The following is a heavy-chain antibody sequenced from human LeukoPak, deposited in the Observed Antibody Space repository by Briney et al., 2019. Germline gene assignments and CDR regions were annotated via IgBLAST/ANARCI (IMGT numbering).Heavy chain of an antibody. CDR2: ISSSSSTI. Sequence: GSLRLSCAASGFTFSSYSMNWVRQAPGKGLEWVSYISSSSSTIYYADSVKGRFTISRDNAKNSLYLQMNSLRAEDTAVYYCARDPQLGSLDAFDIWGQGTMVTVSS. V-gene: IGHV3-48*01. CDR1: GFTFSSYS. CDR3: ARDPQLGSLDAFDI. D-gene: IGHD2-15*01. J-gene: IGHJ3*02.